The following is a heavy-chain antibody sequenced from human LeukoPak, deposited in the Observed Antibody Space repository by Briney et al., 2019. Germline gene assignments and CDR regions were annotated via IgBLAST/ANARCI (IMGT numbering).Heavy chain of an antibody. D-gene: IGHD6-13*01. Sequence: GGSLRLSCAASGFTFSSYAMSWVRQAPGKGLEWVSAISGSGGSTYYADSVKGRFTISRDNSKNTLYLQMESLRAEDTAVYYCARGEAATGTPIGYWGQGTLVTVSP. CDR1: GFTFSSYA. CDR3: ARGEAATGTPIGY. CDR2: ISGSGGST. J-gene: IGHJ4*02. V-gene: IGHV3-23*01.